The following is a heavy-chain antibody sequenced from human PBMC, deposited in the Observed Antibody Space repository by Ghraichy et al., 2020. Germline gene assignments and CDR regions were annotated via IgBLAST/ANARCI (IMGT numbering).Heavy chain of an antibody. J-gene: IGHJ6*03. V-gene: IGHV3-23*01. CDR2: IHGDGGVT. Sequence: GGSLRLSCAASGFTFSSYAMTWVRQAPGKGLEWVSIIHGDGGVTYYADSVKGRFTISRDNSKNTLYLQVNSLRAEDTAVYHCAKAHNFWSGHSPYFYMAVWGKGTSVTVSS. CDR1: GFTFSSYA. D-gene: IGHD3-3*01. CDR3: AKAHNFWSGHSPYFYMAV.